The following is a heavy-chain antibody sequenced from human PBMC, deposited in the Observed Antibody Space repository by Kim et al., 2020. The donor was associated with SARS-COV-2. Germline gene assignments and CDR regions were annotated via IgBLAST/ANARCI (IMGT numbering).Heavy chain of an antibody. CDR2: VYWTGHT. CDR1: GDSAIDYH. J-gene: IGHJ4*03. Sequence: SETLSLTCAVSGDSAIDYHWTWIRQIPGKGLEWLGYVYWTGHTNYNPSLTGRLTMSVDTSTRQFSLQLTSVTAADTAVYFCARDDNQGGFDYCGQGALVT. D-gene: IGHD1-26*01. CDR3: ARDDNQGGFDY. V-gene: IGHV4-59*02.